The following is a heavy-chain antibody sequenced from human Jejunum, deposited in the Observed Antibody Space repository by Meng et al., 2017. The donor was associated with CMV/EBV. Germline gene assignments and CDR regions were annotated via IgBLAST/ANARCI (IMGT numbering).Heavy chain of an antibody. D-gene: IGHD2-8*01. CDR1: TFSKDA. V-gene: IGHV3-30-3*01. J-gene: IGHJ4*02. Sequence: TFSKDAMHWVRQAQGKGLEWVTLMSYDGSNIRYADSVMGRFTISRDNSKNTLYLQMNSLRPEDTAVYYCARDGDACTNGKCYLDYWGQGTLVTVSS. CDR2: MSYDGSNI. CDR3: ARDGDACTNGKCYLDY.